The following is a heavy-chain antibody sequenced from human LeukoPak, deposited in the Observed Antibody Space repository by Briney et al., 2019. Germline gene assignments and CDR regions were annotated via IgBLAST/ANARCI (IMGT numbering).Heavy chain of an antibody. CDR1: GFTFSSYA. Sequence: GGSLRLSCAASGFTFSSYAMSWVRQAPGKGLEWVSAISGNGGSTYYADSVKGRFTISRDNSKNTLYLQMNSLRAEDTAVYYCAKTTYYDFWSGYSSYWYFDLWGRGTLVTVSS. J-gene: IGHJ2*01. V-gene: IGHV3-23*01. CDR3: AKTTYYDFWSGYSSYWYFDL. CDR2: ISGNGGST. D-gene: IGHD3-3*01.